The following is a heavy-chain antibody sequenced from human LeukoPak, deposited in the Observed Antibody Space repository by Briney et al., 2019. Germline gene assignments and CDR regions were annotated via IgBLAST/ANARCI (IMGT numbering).Heavy chain of an antibody. J-gene: IGHJ4*02. D-gene: IGHD5-24*01. CDR1: GYIFTPHH. CDR2: VSAANNP. CDR3: AMSVEMPPIPSFDY. Sequence: RASVKVSCKTSGYIFTPHHIHWMRQAPGQGLELLGWVSAANNPEYSQKFQGRVVITRDASVTTSYLELNSLRSEDMAVYYCAMSVEMPPIPSFDYWGQGTLVTVSS. V-gene: IGHV1-3*01.